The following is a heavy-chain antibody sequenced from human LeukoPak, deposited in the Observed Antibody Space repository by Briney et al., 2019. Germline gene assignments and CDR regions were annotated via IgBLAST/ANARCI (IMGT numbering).Heavy chain of an antibody. Sequence: PGGSLRLSCSASGFTFSTYDMHWVRQATGKGLEWVSGIGFAGGTNYADSAEGRFTISRENAKSSLYLQMNSLTPGDTAMYFCARGLPGGLDPWGQGTLVTVSS. J-gene: IGHJ5*02. D-gene: IGHD3-16*01. V-gene: IGHV3-13*01. CDR3: ARGLPGGLDP. CDR2: IGFAGGT. CDR1: GFTFSTYD.